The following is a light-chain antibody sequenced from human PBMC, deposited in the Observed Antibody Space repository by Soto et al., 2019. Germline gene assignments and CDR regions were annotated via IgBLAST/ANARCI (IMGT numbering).Light chain of an antibody. CDR1: QSVSSY. Sequence: EIVLTQSPATLSLSPGERATLSCRASQSVSSYLAWYQQKPGQAPRLLIYDASNRATVIPARFSGGGSGTDFTLTISRLEHEDFADYYCQQRDNCPLTFGGGTKVEIK. J-gene: IGKJ4*01. CDR3: QQRDNCPLT. CDR2: DAS. V-gene: IGKV3-11*01.